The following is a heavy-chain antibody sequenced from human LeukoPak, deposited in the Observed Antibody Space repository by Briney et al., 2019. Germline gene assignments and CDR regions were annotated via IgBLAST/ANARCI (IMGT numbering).Heavy chain of an antibody. J-gene: IGHJ3*02. CDR1: GGSISSYY. V-gene: IGHV4-59*08. CDR3: ARPYGSGSYDAFDI. CDR2: IYYSGST. Sequence: SKTLSLTCTVSGGSISSYYWSWIGQPPGKGMEWIGYIYYSGSTNYNPSLKSRVTISVDTSKNQFSLKLSSVTAADTAVYYCARPYGSGSYDAFDIWGQGTMVTVSS. D-gene: IGHD3-10*01.